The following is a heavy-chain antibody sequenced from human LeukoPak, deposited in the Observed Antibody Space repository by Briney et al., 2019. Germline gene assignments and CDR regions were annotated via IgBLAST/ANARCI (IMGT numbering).Heavy chain of an antibody. D-gene: IGHD6-13*01. J-gene: IGHJ6*03. CDR3: ARDVKWLGSSSWYEYGIWGYYYYYYYMDV. CDR2: IYYSGRT. Sequence: PSETLSLTCTVSGGSISSYYWGWIRQPPGKGLEWIGSIYYSGRTYYNPSLKSRVTISVDTSKNQFSLKLSSVTAADTAVYYCARDVKWLGSSSWYEYGIWGYYYYYYYMDVWGKGTTVTVSS. CDR1: GGSISSYY. V-gene: IGHV4-39*07.